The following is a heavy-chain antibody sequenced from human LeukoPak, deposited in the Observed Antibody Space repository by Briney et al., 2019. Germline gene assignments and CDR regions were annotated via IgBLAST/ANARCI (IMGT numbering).Heavy chain of an antibody. CDR2: ISSSSSTI. V-gene: IGHV3-48*01. D-gene: IGHD3-16*01. J-gene: IGHJ4*02. Sequence: GGSLRLSCAASGFTFSIYSMNWVRQAPGKGLEWVSYISSSSSTIHYVDSVKGRFTISRDDAKNSRYLQMNNLRAEDTAVYYCARDLYPGYWGQGTLVTVSS. CDR3: ARDLYPGY. CDR1: GFTFSIYS.